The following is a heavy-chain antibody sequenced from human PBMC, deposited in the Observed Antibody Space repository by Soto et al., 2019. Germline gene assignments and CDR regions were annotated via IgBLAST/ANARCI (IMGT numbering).Heavy chain of an antibody. V-gene: IGHV3-48*03. CDR2: IDISGSAI. Sequence: EVQLVESGGGFVQPGGSLRLSCVASGFTFSSYEMNWVRQAPGKGLQWVSYIDISGSAIYYADSVKGRFTISRDNAQNSLYLQMNSMRAEDTALYYCARGDASGYWGQGTLVTVSS. J-gene: IGHJ4*02. CDR3: ARGDASGY. CDR1: GFTFSSYE. D-gene: IGHD2-2*01.